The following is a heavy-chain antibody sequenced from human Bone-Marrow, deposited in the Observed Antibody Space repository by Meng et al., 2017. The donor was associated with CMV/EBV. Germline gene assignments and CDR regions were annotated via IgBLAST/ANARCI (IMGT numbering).Heavy chain of an antibody. CDR1: GYTFTGYY. J-gene: IGHJ4*02. D-gene: IGHD3-10*01. CDR2: INPNSGGT. V-gene: IGHV1-2*02. CDR3: VRGRGFGELLGY. Sequence: ASVKVSCKASGYTFTGYYMHWVRQAPGQGLEWMGWINPNSGGTNYAQKFQGRVTMTRDTSISTAYMELSRLRSDDTAVYYCVRGRGFGELLGYWGQGTLVTVSS.